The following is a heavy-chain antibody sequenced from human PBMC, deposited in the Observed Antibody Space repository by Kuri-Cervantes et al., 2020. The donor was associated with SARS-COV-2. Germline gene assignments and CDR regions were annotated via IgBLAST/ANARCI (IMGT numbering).Heavy chain of an antibody. J-gene: IGHJ6*03. CDR3: TREGFPYYYYMDV. CDR2: IRSKAYGGTT. Sequence: GESLKISCAASGFTFSSYGMHWVRQAPGKGLEWVGFIRSKAYGGTTEYAASVKGRFTISRDDSKSIAYLQMNSLKTEDTAVYYCTREGFPYYYYMDVWGKGTTVTVSS. CDR1: GFTFSSYG. D-gene: IGHD3-3*01. V-gene: IGHV3-49*04.